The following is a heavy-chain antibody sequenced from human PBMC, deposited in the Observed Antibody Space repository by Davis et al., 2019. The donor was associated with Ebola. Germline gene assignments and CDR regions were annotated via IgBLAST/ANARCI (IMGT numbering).Heavy chain of an antibody. D-gene: IGHD5-18*01. Sequence: PGGSLRLSCAASGFTFSNYAVHWVRQAPGKGLEWVAVISHDGNSEYFADSVKGRFTISRDNSKNTLYLQMNSLRAEDTAVYYCARETTLDTAMVGIDYWGQGTLVTVSS. V-gene: IGHV3-30-3*01. CDR1: GFTFSNYA. CDR2: ISHDGNSE. CDR3: ARETTLDTAMVGIDY. J-gene: IGHJ4*02.